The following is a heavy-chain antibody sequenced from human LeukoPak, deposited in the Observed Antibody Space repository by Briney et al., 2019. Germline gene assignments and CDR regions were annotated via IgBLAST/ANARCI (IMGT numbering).Heavy chain of an antibody. CDR2: INHSGST. J-gene: IGHJ5*02. D-gene: IGHD2-15*01. Sequence: SETLSLTCAVYGGSFSGYYWSWIRQPPGEGLEWIGEINHSGSTNYNPSLKSRVTISIDTSKNQFSLKLSSVTAADTAVYYCARGRQDIVVVVAANSNRFDPWGQGTLVTVSS. CDR3: ARGRQDIVVVVAANSNRFDP. CDR1: GGSFSGYY. V-gene: IGHV4-34*01.